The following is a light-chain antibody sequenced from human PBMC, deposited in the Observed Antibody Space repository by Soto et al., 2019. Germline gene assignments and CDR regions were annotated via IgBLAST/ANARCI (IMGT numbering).Light chain of an antibody. V-gene: IGKV3-20*01. Sequence: EIVLTQSPGTLSLSPGERATLSCRASQSVSGSNVAWYQQKPGKAPRRLIYGASNRATGIPDRFSGSGSGTDFTLTISRLEPDDFAVFYCQQYGNSPWTFGQGTKVEIK. CDR3: QQYGNSPWT. J-gene: IGKJ1*01. CDR2: GAS. CDR1: QSVSGSN.